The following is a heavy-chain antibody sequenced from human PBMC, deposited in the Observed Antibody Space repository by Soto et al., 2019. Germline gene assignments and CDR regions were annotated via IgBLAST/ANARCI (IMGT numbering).Heavy chain of an antibody. J-gene: IGHJ3*02. CDR1: GYRFTSQT. CDR3: ARLRFCGGDNCYPLDI. Sequence: QVQLVQSGAEVKKPGASVKVSCKASGYRFTSQTMHWVRQAPGQRLEWMGWIITGSGNTKYSQNFQGRLTMTRDTSANTVYMDLSSLRSEDTAVYYCARLRFCGGDNCYPLDIWGQGTMVSVSS. D-gene: IGHD2-21*01. V-gene: IGHV1-3*04. CDR2: IITGSGNT.